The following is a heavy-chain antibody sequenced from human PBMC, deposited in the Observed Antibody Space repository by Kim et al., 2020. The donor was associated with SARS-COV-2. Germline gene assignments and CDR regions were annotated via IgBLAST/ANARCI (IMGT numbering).Heavy chain of an antibody. CDR3: VGGDTSSSVFDY. Sequence: YYADSGKGRFTISRDNSKNMVYLQMNSLSAEDTAVYYCVGGDTSSSVFDYWGQGTLVTVAS. D-gene: IGHD6-6*01. J-gene: IGHJ4*02. V-gene: IGHV3-53*01.